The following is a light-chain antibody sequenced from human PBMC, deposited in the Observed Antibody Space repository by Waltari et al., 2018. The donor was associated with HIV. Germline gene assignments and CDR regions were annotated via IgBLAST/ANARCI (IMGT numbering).Light chain of an antibody. J-gene: IGLJ3*02. Sequence: QAGLAQPPSVSADLALTAQLTRSGNAHTDGHQRTAWLQHHQGHPPKLLTYRNDGRPSGVSDRFSASRSGDTASLIISGLQPEDEADYYCLAWDTAFSGWVFGSGTHLIV. V-gene: IGLV10-54*04. CDR1: AHTDGHQR. CDR2: RND. CDR3: LAWDTAFSGWV.